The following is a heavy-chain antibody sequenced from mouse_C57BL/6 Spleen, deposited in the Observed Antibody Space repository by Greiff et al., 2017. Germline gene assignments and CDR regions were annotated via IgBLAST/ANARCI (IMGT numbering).Heavy chain of an antibody. J-gene: IGHJ3*01. CDR1: GFNIKDDY. CDR3: TTLLRKAY. CDR2: IDPENGDT. Sequence: VHVKQSGAELVRPGASVKLSCTASGFNIKDDYMHWVKQRPEQGLEWIGWIDPENGDTEYASKFQGKATITADTSSNTAYLQLSSLTSEDTAVYYCTTLLRKAYWGQGTLVTVSA. D-gene: IGHD1-1*01. V-gene: IGHV14-4*01.